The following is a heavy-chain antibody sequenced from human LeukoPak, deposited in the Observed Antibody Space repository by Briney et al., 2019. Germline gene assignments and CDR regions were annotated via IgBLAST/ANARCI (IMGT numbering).Heavy chain of an antibody. D-gene: IGHD3-16*02. CDR3: ARGSDYDYVWGSFRTSPTSIDY. CDR2: IYSGGST. J-gene: IGHJ4*02. Sequence: GGSLRLSCAASGFTVSSNYMSWVRQAPGKGLEWVSVIYSGGSTYYADSVKGRFTISRDNSKNTLYLQMNSLRAEDTAVYYCARGSDYDYVWGSFRTSPTSIDYWGQGTLVTASS. CDR1: GFTVSSNY. V-gene: IGHV3-66*01.